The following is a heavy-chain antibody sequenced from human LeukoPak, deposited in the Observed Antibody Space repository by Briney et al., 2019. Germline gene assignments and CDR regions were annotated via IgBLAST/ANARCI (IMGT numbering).Heavy chain of an antibody. CDR2: IYYSVST. Sequence: PSETLSLTCTVSGGSISSYYWSWIRQPPGKGLEWIGYIYYSVSTNYNPSPKSRVTISVDTSKNQFSLKLSSVTAADTAVYYCARAICSGGSCYSRYYYYYYMDVWGKGTTVTVSS. CDR3: ARAICSGGSCYSRYYYYYYMDV. CDR1: GGSISSYY. V-gene: IGHV4-59*01. J-gene: IGHJ6*03. D-gene: IGHD2-15*01.